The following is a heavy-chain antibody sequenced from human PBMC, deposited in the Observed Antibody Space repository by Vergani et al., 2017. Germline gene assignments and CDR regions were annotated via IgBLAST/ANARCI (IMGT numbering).Heavy chain of an antibody. CDR2: IYWNADQ. CDR1: GFSLNTRGVS. J-gene: IGHJ6*03. Sequence: QITLKESGPTLVKPTQTLTLTCTFSGFSLNTRGVSVAWIRQPPGKALDWLALIYWNADQHYSPSLNNRVTITKDTSKNQVVLTMTNMDYVDTGTYYCVYRKTECGTTGCLYTFYYYYYMDVWGKGTTVTVSS. CDR3: VYRKTECGTTGCLYTFYYYYYMDV. V-gene: IGHV2-5*04. D-gene: IGHD1-7*01.